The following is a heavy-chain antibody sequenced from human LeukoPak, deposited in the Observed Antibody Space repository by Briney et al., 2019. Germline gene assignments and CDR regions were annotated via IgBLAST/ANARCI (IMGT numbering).Heavy chain of an antibody. V-gene: IGHV4-59*01. J-gene: IGHJ5*02. CDR3: ARDSGSGTFT. CDR1: GGSISNYY. Sequence: SETLSLTCTLSGGSISNYYWTWIRQPPGKGLEWIGYIYYSGSTKYNPSLKSRVTISIDPSTNQFSLKLTSVTAADTAVYYCARDSGSGTFTWGKGTLVTVSS. D-gene: IGHD3-10*01. CDR2: IYYSGST.